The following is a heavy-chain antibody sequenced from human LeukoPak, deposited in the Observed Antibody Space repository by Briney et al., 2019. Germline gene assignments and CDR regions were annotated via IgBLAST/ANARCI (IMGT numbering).Heavy chain of an antibody. CDR3: ARGPSRYYYDSSGYPFDY. V-gene: IGHV4-34*01. CDR1: GFTFGDYA. J-gene: IGHJ4*02. CDR2: INHSGST. Sequence: GSLRLSCTTSGFTFGDYAMSWVRQPPGKGLEWIGEINHSGSTNYNPSLKSRVTISVDTSKNQFSLKLSSVTAADTAVYYCARGPSRYYYDSSGYPFDYWGQGTLVTVS. D-gene: IGHD3-22*01.